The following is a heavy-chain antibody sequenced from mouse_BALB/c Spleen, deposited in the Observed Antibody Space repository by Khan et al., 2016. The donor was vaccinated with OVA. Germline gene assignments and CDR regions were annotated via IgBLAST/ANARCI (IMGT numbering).Heavy chain of an antibody. Sequence: QSGPGLVKPSQSLSLTCTVTGYSITSGYGWNWIRQFPGNKLEWMGYISYSGSTNYNPSLKSRISITRDTSKNQFFLQLNSVTTEDTATYYCARTARIKYWGQGTTLIVSS. D-gene: IGHD1-2*01. CDR2: ISYSGST. V-gene: IGHV3-2*02. J-gene: IGHJ2*01. CDR1: GYSITSGYG. CDR3: ARTARIKY.